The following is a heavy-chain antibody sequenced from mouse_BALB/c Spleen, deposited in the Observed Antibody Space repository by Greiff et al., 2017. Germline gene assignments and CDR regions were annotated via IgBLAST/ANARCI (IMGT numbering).Heavy chain of an antibody. Sequence: LVKTGASVKISCKASGYSFTGYYMHWVKQSHGKSLEWIGYISCYNGATSYNQKFKGKATFTVDTSSSTAYMQFNSLTSEDSAVYYCARERYDYDEGLAYWGQGTLVTVSA. CDR3: ARERYDYDEGLAY. D-gene: IGHD2-4*01. V-gene: IGHV1S34*01. J-gene: IGHJ3*01. CDR1: GYSFTGYY. CDR2: ISCYNGAT.